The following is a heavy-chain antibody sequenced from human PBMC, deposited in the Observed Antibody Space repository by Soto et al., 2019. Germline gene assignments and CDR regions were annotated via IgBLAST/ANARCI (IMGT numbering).Heavy chain of an antibody. J-gene: IGHJ5*02. Sequence: PSETLSLTCAVYGGSFSGYYWSWIRQPPGKGLEWIGEINHSGSTNYNPSLKSRVTISVDTSKNQFSLKLSSVTAADTAVYYCARDWFDPWGQGTLVTVSP. CDR2: INHSGST. CDR3: ARDWFDP. V-gene: IGHV4-34*01. CDR1: GGSFSGYY.